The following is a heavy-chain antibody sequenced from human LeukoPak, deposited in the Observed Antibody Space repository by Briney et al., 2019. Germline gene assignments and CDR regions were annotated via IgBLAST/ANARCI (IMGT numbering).Heavy chain of an antibody. CDR3: ARDFSGYCSGGSCDFYYYYYMDV. V-gene: IGHV3-48*01. CDR1: GFTFSNYN. CDR2: ISSSSSTI. D-gene: IGHD2-15*01. Sequence: GGSLRLSCAASGFTFSNYNMNWVRQAPGKGLEWVSYISSSSSTIYYADSVKGRFTISRDNAKNSLYLQMNSLRAEDTAVYYCARDFSGYCSGGSCDFYYYYYMDVWGKGTTVTVSS. J-gene: IGHJ6*03.